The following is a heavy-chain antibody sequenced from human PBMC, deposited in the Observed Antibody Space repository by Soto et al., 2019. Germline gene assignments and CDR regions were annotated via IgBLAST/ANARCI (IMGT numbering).Heavy chain of an antibody. D-gene: IGHD3-16*01. Sequence: PGGSLRLSRAASGFSFSTYNMDWVRQAPGKGPEWIAYISTTSFTIYYADSVKGRFTISRDNDSNSLYLEMNSLRDEDTAVYYCARDRCYDGTCYSASDSWVQVTLVTVSS. CDR1: GFSFSTYN. J-gene: IGHJ5*01. V-gene: IGHV3-48*02. CDR2: ISTTSFTI. CDR3: ARDRCYDGTCYSASDS.